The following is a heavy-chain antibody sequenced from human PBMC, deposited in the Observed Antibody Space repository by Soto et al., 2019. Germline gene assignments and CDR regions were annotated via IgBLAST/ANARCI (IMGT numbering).Heavy chain of an antibody. J-gene: IGHJ4*02. CDR1: GFTFSSYA. CDR3: AKHFGSSSEAYLDY. CDR2: ITSGGGTT. D-gene: IGHD6-6*01. Sequence: PGGSLRLSCAAAGFTFSSYAISWVRHAPGRGLEWVSDITSGGGTTHCADCVKGRFTISRDNSKKTLYLRKNSLRAEDTAVYYCAKHFGSSSEAYLDYWRQGNLVAVAA. V-gene: IGHV3-23*01.